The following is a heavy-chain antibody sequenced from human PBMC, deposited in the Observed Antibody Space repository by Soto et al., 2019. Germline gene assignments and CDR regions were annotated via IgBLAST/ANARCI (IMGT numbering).Heavy chain of an antibody. J-gene: IGHJ6*02. CDR1: GYSFTSYW. Sequence: GESLKISCKGSGYSFTSYWIGWVRQMPGKGLEWMGIIYPGDSDTRYSPSFQGQVTISADKSISTAYLQWSSLKASDTAMYYCARHGVYYDSSGTDYYYYGMGVWGQGTTVTVSS. CDR3: ARHGVYYDSSGTDYYYYGMGV. V-gene: IGHV5-51*01. D-gene: IGHD3-22*01. CDR2: IYPGDSDT.